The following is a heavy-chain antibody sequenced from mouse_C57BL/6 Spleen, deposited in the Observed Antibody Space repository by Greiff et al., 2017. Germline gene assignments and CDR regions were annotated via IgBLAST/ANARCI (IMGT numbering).Heavy chain of an antibody. J-gene: IGHJ2*01. V-gene: IGHV1-15*01. D-gene: IGHD1-1*01. CDR3: TYYGSSLSGY. CDR2: IYPETGGT. Sequence: QVQLQQSGAELVRPGASVTLSCKASGYTFTDYEMHWVKQTPVHGLEWIGAIYPETGGTAYNQKFKGKAILTADKSSSPSYMELRSLTSEDSAVYYCTYYGSSLSGYWGQGTTLTVSS. CDR1: GYTFTDYE.